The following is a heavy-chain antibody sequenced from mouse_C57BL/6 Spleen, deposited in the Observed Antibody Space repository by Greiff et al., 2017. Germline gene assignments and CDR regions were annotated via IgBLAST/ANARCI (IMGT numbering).Heavy chain of an antibody. V-gene: IGHV5-4*01. CDR2: ISDGGSYT. D-gene: IGHD1-2*01. Sequence: EVKLVESGGGLVKPGGSLKLSCAASGFTFSSYAMSWVRQTPEKRLEWVATISDGGSYTYYPDNVKGRFTISRDNAKNNLYLQMSHLKSEDTAMYYCARDRDYDGYYFDYWDQGTTLTVSS. CDR3: ARDRDYDGYYFDY. CDR1: GFTFSSYA. J-gene: IGHJ2*01.